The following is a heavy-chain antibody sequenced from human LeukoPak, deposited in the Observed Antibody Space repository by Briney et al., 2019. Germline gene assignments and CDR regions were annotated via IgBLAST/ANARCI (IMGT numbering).Heavy chain of an antibody. V-gene: IGHV1-2*02. J-gene: IGHJ4*02. CDR3: AKGGSGWYPGFDY. CDR2: INPKSGKT. D-gene: IGHD6-19*01. CDR1: GYTFTDYY. Sequence: ASVKVSCKASGYTFTDYYVHWIRQAPGQGFDWMGWINPKSGKTKYAPIFEGRFTISRDNSKNTLYLQMNSLRVEDTAVYYCAKGGSGWYPGFDYWGQGTLVAVSS.